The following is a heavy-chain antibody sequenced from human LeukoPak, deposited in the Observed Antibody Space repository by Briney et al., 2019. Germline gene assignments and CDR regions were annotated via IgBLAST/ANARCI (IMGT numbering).Heavy chain of an antibody. CDR1: GFTFSSYA. Sequence: GGSLRLSCAASGFTFSSYAMSWVRQAPGKGLEWVSGITDSGGTTYYPDSVKGRFTISRDNSKNTLYLQMNSLRGEDTAVYHCAKDHQFNSETNRGGDAFDMWGQGTMVIVYS. D-gene: IGHD1-14*01. CDR3: AKDHQFNSETNRGGDAFDM. J-gene: IGHJ3*02. V-gene: IGHV3-23*01. CDR2: ITDSGGTT.